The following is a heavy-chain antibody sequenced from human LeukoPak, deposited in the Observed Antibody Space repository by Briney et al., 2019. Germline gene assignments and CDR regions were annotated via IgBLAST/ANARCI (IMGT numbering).Heavy chain of an antibody. J-gene: IGHJ4*02. V-gene: IGHV3-53*01. Sequence: PGGSLRLSCAASGFTVSSNYMSWVRQAPGKGLEWVSVIYSGGSTYYADSVKGRFTISRDNSKNTLYPQMNSLRAEDTAVYYCARGGRTAQFDYWGQGTLVTVSS. CDR3: ARGGRTAQFDY. CDR1: GFTVSSNY. D-gene: IGHD2-15*01. CDR2: IYSGGST.